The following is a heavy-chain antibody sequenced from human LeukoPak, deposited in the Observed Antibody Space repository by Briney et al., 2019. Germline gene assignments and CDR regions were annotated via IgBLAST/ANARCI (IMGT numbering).Heavy chain of an antibody. Sequence: SETLSLTCAVYGGSFSGYYWSWIRQPPGKGLEWIGEINHSGSTNYNPSLKSRVTISVDTSKNQFSLKLSSVTAADTAVYYCVRRGYSYGVWGQGTLVTVSS. CDR2: INHSGST. CDR3: VRRGYSYGV. CDR1: GGSFSGYY. J-gene: IGHJ4*02. V-gene: IGHV4-34*01. D-gene: IGHD5-18*01.